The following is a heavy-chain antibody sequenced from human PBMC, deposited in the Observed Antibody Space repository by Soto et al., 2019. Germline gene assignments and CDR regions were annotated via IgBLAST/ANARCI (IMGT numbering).Heavy chain of an antibody. CDR3: ARRHLAVAVSPWFDP. D-gene: IGHD6-19*01. Sequence: QVTLKESGPVLVKPTETLTLRSTVSGLSISASEMGVSWIRQPPGKALEWLAHIDSSGEKSYRTFLKSRLTISKDTTKSQIVLIMTNMDPADTGTYYCARRHLAVAVSPWFDPWGQGILVTVSS. J-gene: IGHJ5*02. CDR2: IDSSGEK. V-gene: IGHV2-26*01. CDR1: GLSISASEMG.